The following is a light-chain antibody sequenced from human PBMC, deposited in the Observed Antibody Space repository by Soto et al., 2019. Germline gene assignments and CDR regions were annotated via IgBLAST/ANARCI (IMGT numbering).Light chain of an antibody. Sequence: QSALTQPPSASGSPGQSVTISCTGTSSDVGGYNYVSWFQQHPGKAPKLMIYDVIKRPSGVPGRFSGSKSGNTASLTVSGLQAEDEADYYCTSHAGSNNYVFGTGTKLTVL. V-gene: IGLV2-8*01. CDR1: SSDVGGYNY. J-gene: IGLJ1*01. CDR2: DVI. CDR3: TSHAGSNNYV.